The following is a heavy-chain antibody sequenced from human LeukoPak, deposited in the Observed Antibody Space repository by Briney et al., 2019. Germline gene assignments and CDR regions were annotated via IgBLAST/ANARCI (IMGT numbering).Heavy chain of an antibody. J-gene: IGHJ4*02. Sequence: KPSETLSLTRTVSGGSISSSSYYWGWIRQPPGKGLEWIGSIYYSGSTYYNPSLKSRVTISVDTSKNQFSLKLSSVTAADTAVYYCARLLLYEWELPLFDYWGQGTLVTVSS. CDR1: GGSISSSSYY. CDR2: IYYSGST. V-gene: IGHV4-39*01. D-gene: IGHD1-26*01. CDR3: ARLLLYEWELPLFDY.